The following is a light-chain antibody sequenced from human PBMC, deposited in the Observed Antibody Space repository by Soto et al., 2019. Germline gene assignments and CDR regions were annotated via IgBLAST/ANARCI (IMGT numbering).Light chain of an antibody. CDR2: DVS. CDR3: SSYTSSSTQV. V-gene: IGLV2-14*01. Sequence: QSALTQPASVSGSPGQSITISCTGTSSDVGGYHYVSWYQQHPGKAPKLMIYDVSNRPSGVSNRFSGSKSGNTASLTISGLKAEDEADYYCSSYTSSSTQVFGGGTQLTVL. J-gene: IGLJ2*01. CDR1: SSDVGGYHY.